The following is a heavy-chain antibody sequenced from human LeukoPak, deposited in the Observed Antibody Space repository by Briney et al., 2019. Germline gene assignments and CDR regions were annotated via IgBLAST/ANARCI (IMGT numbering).Heavy chain of an antibody. J-gene: IGHJ5*02. CDR3: ARTGGRFDP. D-gene: IGHD3-16*01. CDR1: GGSLSSYY. Sequence: SETLSLTCTVSGGSLSSYYWSWIRQPPPKGLAWIGYIYYSGSTNYNPSLKSRVTISVDTSKNQFSLKLSSVTAADTAVYYCARTGGRFDPWGQGTLVTVSS. V-gene: IGHV4-59*01. CDR2: IYYSGST.